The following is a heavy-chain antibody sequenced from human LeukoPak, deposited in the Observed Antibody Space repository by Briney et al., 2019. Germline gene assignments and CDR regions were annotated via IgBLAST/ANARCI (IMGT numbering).Heavy chain of an antibody. V-gene: IGHV4-34*01. CDR1: GGSFSGYY. CDR3: ARHHGYYYGSGSSLDY. J-gene: IGHJ4*02. Sequence: SETLSLTCAVYGGSFSGYYWSWIRQPPGKGLEWIGEINHSGSTNYNPSLKSRVTISVDTSKNQFSLKLSSVTAADTAVYYCARHHGYYYGSGSSLDYWGQGTLVTVSS. CDR2: INHSGST. D-gene: IGHD3-10*01.